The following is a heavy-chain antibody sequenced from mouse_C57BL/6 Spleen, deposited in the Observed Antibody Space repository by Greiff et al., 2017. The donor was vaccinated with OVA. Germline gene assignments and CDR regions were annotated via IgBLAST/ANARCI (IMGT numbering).Heavy chain of an antibody. D-gene: IGHD1-1*01. CDR2: INPSDSYT. J-gene: IGHJ2*02. CDR3: ASALLGRSPIDY. V-gene: IGHV1-69*01. Sequence: VQLQQPGAELVMPGASVKLSCKASGYTFTSYWMHWVKQRPGQGLEWIGEINPSDSYTNYNQKFKGKATLTVDKSSSTAYMQLSIMTSEDSAGYYYASALLGRSPIDYWGQGTSVTVSS. CDR1: GYTFTSYW.